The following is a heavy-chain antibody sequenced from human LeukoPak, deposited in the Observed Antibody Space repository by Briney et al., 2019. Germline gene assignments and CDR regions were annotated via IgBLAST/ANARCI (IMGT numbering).Heavy chain of an antibody. J-gene: IGHJ4*02. CDR3: ASQRQIREFDY. CDR2: IYYSGST. Sequence: PSGTLSLTCTVSGGSISSSSYYWGWIRPPPGKGLEWIGSIYYSGSTYYNPSLKSRVTISVDTSKNQFSLRLSSVTAADTAVYYCASQRQIREFDYWGQGTLVTVSS. V-gene: IGHV4-39*07. D-gene: IGHD6-25*01. CDR1: GGSISSSSYY.